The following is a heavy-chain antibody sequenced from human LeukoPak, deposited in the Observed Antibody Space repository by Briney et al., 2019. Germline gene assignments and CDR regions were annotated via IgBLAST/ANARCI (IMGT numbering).Heavy chain of an antibody. CDR2: IYSGGST. V-gene: IGHV3-53*01. J-gene: IGHJ2*01. Sequence: PGGSLRLSCAASGFTVSSNYMSWVRQAPGKGLEWVPVIYSGGSTYYADSVEGRFTISRDDSKNTLYLQMNSLRAEDTAVYYCARDRYFDLWGRGTLVTVSS. CDR1: GFTVSSNY. CDR3: ARDRYFDL.